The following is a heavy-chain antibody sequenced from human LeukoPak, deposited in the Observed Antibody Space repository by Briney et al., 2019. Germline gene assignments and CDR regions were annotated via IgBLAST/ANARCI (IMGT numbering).Heavy chain of an antibody. Sequence: PGGSLRLSCAASGFTFSSYGMHWVRQAPGKGLEWVAVIWYDGSNKYYADSVKGRFTISRDNSKNTLYLQMNSLRAEDTAVYYCAREPHSYYDFWSGFTNRGAYFDYWAQGTLVTVSS. CDR3: AREPHSYYDFWSGFTNRGAYFDY. J-gene: IGHJ4*02. CDR2: IWYDGSNK. V-gene: IGHV3-33*01. CDR1: GFTFSSYG. D-gene: IGHD3-3*01.